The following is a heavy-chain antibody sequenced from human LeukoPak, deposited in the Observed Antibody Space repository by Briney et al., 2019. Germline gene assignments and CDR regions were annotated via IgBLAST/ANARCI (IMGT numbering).Heavy chain of an antibody. J-gene: IGHJ4*02. D-gene: IGHD2-2*01. CDR2: ISSSSSYI. V-gene: IGHV3-21*01. CDR1: GFTFSSYS. Sequence: GGSLRLSCAASGFTFSSYSMNWVRQAPGKGLKWVSSISSSSSYIYYADSVKGRFTISRDNAKNSLYLQMNSLRAEDTAVYYCARDSCSSTSCYYYWGQGTLVTVSS. CDR3: ARDSCSSTSCYYY.